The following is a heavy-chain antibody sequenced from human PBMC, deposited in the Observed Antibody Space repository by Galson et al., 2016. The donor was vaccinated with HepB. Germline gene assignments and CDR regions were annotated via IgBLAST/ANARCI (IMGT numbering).Heavy chain of an antibody. CDR3: ASWSYGMDV. CDR1: GFTFSTYW. V-gene: IGHV3-7*03. Sequence: SLRLSCAASGFTFSTYWMSWVRQAPGKGLEWVANIKPDGSDKYYVDSVKGRFTISRDNAKNSLYLQMNSLRAEDTAVYYCASWSYGMDVGGQGTTVTVSS. J-gene: IGHJ6*02. CDR2: IKPDGSDK.